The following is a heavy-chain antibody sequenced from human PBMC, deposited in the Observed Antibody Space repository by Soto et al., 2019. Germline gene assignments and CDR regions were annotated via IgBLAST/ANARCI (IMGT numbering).Heavy chain of an antibody. J-gene: IGHJ6*02. CDR2: IYHTGTT. Sequence: SETLSLTCAVSVDSITSIYHWAWIRQPPGRGLEWVASIYHTGTTYYNPSLKSRVTISVDTSKNQFSLKLSSVTAADTAVYYCASPLYYYYGMDVWGQGTTVTVSS. CDR1: VDSITSIYH. V-gene: IGHV4-38-2*01. CDR3: ASPLYYYYGMDV.